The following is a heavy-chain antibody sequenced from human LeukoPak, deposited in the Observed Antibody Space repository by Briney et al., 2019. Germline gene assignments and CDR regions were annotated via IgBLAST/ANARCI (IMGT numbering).Heavy chain of an antibody. J-gene: IGHJ4*02. CDR2: IHPGSGET. D-gene: IGHD2-2*01. V-gene: IGHV1-2*02. CDR3: ARWEIVPAAPDY. CDR1: GYTFTGYY. Sequence: ASVKVSCKASGYTFTGYYMHWVRQAPGQGLEWMGWIHPGSGETRYGQNFQGRVTLTRHTSINTAYMELSSLTSDDTAVYYCARWEIVPAAPDYWGQGTLVTVSS.